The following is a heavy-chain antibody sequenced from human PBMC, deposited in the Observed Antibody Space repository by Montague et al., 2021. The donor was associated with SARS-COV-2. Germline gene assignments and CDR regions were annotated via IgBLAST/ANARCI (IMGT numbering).Heavy chain of an antibody. CDR3: ASSMIKAAAAYYYYGMDV. D-gene: IGHD6-13*01. Sequence: SLRLSCAASGFTFSSYAMHWVRQAPGKGLEWVAVISYDGSNKYYADSVKGRFTISRDNSKNTLYLQMNSLRAEDTAVYYCASSMIKAAAAYYYYGMDVWGQGTTVTVSS. J-gene: IGHJ6*02. V-gene: IGHV3-30*04. CDR2: ISYDGSNK. CDR1: GFTFSSYA.